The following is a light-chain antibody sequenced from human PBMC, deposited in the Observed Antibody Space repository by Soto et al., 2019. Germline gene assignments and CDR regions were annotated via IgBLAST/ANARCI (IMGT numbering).Light chain of an antibody. CDR3: QQSYITPPIT. V-gene: IGKV1-39*01. J-gene: IGKJ5*01. CDR1: QSVSSY. Sequence: DVQMTQSPSSLSALVGDRVTITCRASQSVSSYLNWYQHKPGKAPKLLINAASNLRSGVPSRFSGSGSGTDFTLTIDGLQPEDFAVYYCQQSYITPPITFGQGTRLEIK. CDR2: AAS.